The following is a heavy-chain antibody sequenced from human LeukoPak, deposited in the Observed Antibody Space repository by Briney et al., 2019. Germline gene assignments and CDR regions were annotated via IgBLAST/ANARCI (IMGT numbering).Heavy chain of an antibody. CDR3: AREVVNYHGSGSFSPRQDYYGMDV. Sequence: ASVKVSCKASGHSIANYGISWVRQAPGQGLEWMGRISAHNGNTNYAQKFQGRVTMTTDTSTSAAYMELRSLKSDDTAVYYCAREVVNYHGSGSFSPRQDYYGMDVWGQGTTAIVSS. J-gene: IGHJ6*02. CDR1: GHSIANYG. D-gene: IGHD3-10*01. CDR2: ISAHNGNT. V-gene: IGHV1-18*01.